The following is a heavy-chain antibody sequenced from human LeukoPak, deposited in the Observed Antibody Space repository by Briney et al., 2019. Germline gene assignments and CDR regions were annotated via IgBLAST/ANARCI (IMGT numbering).Heavy chain of an antibody. Sequence: GGSLRLSCAASGFTFSSYGMHWVRQAPGKGLEWVAVISYDGSNKYYADSVKGRFTISRDNSKNTLYLQMNSLRAEDTAVYYCARTVAGIYNWFDPWGQGTLVTVSS. CDR2: ISYDGSNK. CDR1: GFTFSSYG. D-gene: IGHD6-19*01. V-gene: IGHV3-30*03. CDR3: ARTVAGIYNWFDP. J-gene: IGHJ5*02.